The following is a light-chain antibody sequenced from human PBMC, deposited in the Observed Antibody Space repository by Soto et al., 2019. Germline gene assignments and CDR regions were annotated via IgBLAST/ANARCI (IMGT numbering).Light chain of an antibody. CDR1: QSISNW. CDR2: KAS. CDR3: QQFNDPWT. Sequence: DIQMTQSPSTLSASVGDRVTITCRASQSISNWLAWYQQKPGKAPNLLIYKASNLESGVPSRFSGSGSGTEFTLTISSLQPDDFETYYCQQFNDPWTFGQGTKVEIK. J-gene: IGKJ1*01. V-gene: IGKV1-5*03.